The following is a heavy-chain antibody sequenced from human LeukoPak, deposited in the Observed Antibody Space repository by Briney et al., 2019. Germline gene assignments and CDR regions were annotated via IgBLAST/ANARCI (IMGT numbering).Heavy chain of an antibody. D-gene: IGHD3-3*01. CDR1: GFTFSSYA. Sequence: GGSLRLSCAASGFTFSSYAMPWVRQAPGKGLEWVAVISYDGSNKYYADSVKGRFTISRDNSKNTLYLQMNSPRAEDTAVYYCARDRFLEWLLMIRNYYYGMDVWGQGTTVTVSS. J-gene: IGHJ6*02. CDR3: ARDRFLEWLLMIRNYYYGMDV. CDR2: ISYDGSNK. V-gene: IGHV3-30-3*01.